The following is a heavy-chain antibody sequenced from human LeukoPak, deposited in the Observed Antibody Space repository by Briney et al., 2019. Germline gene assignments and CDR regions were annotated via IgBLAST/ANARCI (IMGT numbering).Heavy chain of an antibody. CDR1: GYTFTGYY. CDR3: ARALPSFYGSGSYSKTLDY. J-gene: IGHJ4*02. D-gene: IGHD3-10*01. Sequence: ASVKVSCKASGYTFTGYYMHWVRQAPGQGPEWMGRINPNSGGTNYAQKFQGRVTMTRDTSISTAYMELSRLRSDDTAVYYCARALPSFYGSGSYSKTLDYWGQGTLVTVSS. V-gene: IGHV1-2*06. CDR2: INPNSGGT.